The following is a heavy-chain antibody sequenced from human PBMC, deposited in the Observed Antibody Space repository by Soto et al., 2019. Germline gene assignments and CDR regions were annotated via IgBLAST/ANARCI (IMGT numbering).Heavy chain of an antibody. CDR2: VNHSGST. CDR3: ARNHPYYHDREVWLGSNYFDY. J-gene: IGHJ4*02. Sequence: PSETLSLTXAVYGGSFSGYYWSWIRQPPGKGLDWIGEVNHSGSTNYNTSLKSRVPISVATSKNQFSLTLSSVAAADTAVYYCARNHPYYHDREVWLGSNYFDYWGQGTLVTVSS. CDR1: GGSFSGYY. V-gene: IGHV4-34*01. D-gene: IGHD3-22*01.